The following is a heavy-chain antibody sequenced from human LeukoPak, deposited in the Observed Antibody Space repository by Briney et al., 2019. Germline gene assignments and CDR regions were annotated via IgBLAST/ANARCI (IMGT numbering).Heavy chain of an antibody. J-gene: IGHJ6*03. V-gene: IGHV3-66*02. D-gene: IGHD6-13*01. Sequence: GGSLRLSCAASGITVSSNYMSWVRQAPGKGLEWVSVIYSGGSTYYADSVKGRFTISRDNSKNTLYLQMNSLRAEDTAVYYCARDIAGDYYYYYMDVWGKGTTVTVSS. CDR2: IYSGGST. CDR1: GITVSSNY. CDR3: ARDIAGDYYYYYMDV.